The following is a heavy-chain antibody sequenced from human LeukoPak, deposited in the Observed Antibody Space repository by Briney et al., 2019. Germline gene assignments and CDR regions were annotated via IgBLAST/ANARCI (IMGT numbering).Heavy chain of an antibody. D-gene: IGHD4-17*01. CDR3: AGEEGANDYGDYGDAFDI. CDR1: GYSISSGYY. J-gene: IGHJ3*02. Sequence: SETLSLTCTVSGYSISSGYYWGWIRQPAGKELEWIGRISSSGSTNYNPSLKSRVTISVDTSKNQFSLKLSSVTAADTAVYYCAGEEGANDYGDYGDAFDIWGQGIMVTVSS. V-gene: IGHV4-38-2*02. CDR2: ISSSGST.